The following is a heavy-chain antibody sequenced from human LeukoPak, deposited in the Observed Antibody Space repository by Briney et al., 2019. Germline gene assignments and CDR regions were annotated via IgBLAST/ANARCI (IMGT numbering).Heavy chain of an antibody. J-gene: IGHJ6*02. CDR2: ISGSSSTI. D-gene: IGHD2-2*01. Sequence: PGGSLRLSCAASGFTFSSYSMNWVRQAPGKGLEWVSYISGSSSTIYYADSVRGRFTISRDNAKNSLYLQMNSLRDEDTAVYYCARSLGYCSRTSCYLYHYYTMDVWGQGTTVTVSS. CDR1: GFTFSSYS. V-gene: IGHV3-48*02. CDR3: ARSLGYCSRTSCYLYHYYTMDV.